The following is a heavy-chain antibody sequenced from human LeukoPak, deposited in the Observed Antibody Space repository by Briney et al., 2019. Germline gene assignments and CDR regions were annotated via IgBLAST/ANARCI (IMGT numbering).Heavy chain of an antibody. CDR1: GFTFSSYA. D-gene: IGHD4-17*01. CDR2: VSGSGGST. V-gene: IGHV3-23*01. Sequence: GGSLTLSCAASGFTFSSYAMSWVRQAPGKGLEWVSGVSGSGGSTYYADSVKGRFTISRDNSKNTLYLQMNTLRAEDTAVYYCAKGGGDYLIYYGMDVWGPGDSVTVSS. CDR3: AKGGGDYLIYYGMDV. J-gene: IGHJ6*02.